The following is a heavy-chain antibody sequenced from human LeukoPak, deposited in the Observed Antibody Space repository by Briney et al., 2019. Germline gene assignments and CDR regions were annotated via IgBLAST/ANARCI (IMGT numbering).Heavy chain of an antibody. J-gene: IGHJ5*02. V-gene: IGHV3-23*01. Sequence: GGSLRLSCAASGFTFSNYAMSWVRQAPGKGLEWVSAISDSGANVYYADSVKGRFTISRDNSRNTLYLQMNSLRAEDSAIYYCAKDLRYGGSCSCYGWFDPWGQGTLVTVSS. CDR3: AKDLRYGGSCSCYGWFDP. CDR1: GFTFSNYA. CDR2: ISDSGANV. D-gene: IGHD2-15*01.